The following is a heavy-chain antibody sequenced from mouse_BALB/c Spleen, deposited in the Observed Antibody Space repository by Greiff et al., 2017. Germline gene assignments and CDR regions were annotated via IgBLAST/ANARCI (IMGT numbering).Heavy chain of an antibody. CDR3: AREAYYGSSYRFAY. CDR2: ISYSGST. V-gene: IGHV3-2*02. D-gene: IGHD1-1*01. J-gene: IGHJ3*01. Sequence: EVKLMESGPGLVTPSQSLSLTCTVTGYSITSDYAWNWLRQFPGNKLEWMGYISYSGSTSYNPSLKSRISITRDTSKNQFFLQLNSVTTEDTATYYGAREAYYGSSYRFAYWGQGTLVTVSA. CDR1: GYSITSDYA.